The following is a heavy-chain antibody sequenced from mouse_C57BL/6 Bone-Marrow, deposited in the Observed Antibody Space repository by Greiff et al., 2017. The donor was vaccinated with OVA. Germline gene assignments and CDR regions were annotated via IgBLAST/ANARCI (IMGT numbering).Heavy chain of an antibody. CDR2: ILPGSGST. CDR1: GYTFTGYW. Sequence: QVQLQQSGAELMKPGASVKLSCKATGYTFTGYWIEWVKQRPGHGLAWIGEILPGSGSTNYNEKFKGKATFTADTSSNTAYMQLSSLTTEDSAIYYCARDPHFYYGSSYDYFDYWGQGTTLTVSS. CDR3: ARDPHFYYGSSYDYFDY. D-gene: IGHD1-1*01. V-gene: IGHV1-9*01. J-gene: IGHJ2*01.